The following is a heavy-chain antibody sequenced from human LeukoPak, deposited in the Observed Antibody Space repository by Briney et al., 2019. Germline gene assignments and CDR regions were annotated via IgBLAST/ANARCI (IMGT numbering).Heavy chain of an antibody. CDR1: GYTFTSYG. CDR2: ISAYNCNT. Sequence: GASVKVSCKASGYTFTSYGISWVRQAPGQGLEWMGWISAYNCNTNYAQKRQGRVTMTTDTSTSTAYMELRSLRSDDTAVYYCARIGRLRGHPPHFDYWGEGTLVTVSS. J-gene: IGHJ4*02. V-gene: IGHV1-18*01. D-gene: IGHD4-17*01. CDR3: ARIGRLRGHPPHFDY.